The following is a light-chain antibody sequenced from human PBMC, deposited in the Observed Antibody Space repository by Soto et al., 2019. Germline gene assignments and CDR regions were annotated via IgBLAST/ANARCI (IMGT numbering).Light chain of an antibody. CDR3: QQYGSPLT. V-gene: IGKV3-20*01. Sequence: EVVLTQSPGTLSLSPGERATLACRASQTFSSSYLAWYQQKPGQAPRLLIYNASNKSTGIPDRFSGSGSGTDLSLTISRLEPEDFAVYYCQQYGSPLTFGGGNKGEIK. CDR1: QTFSSSY. J-gene: IGKJ4*01. CDR2: NAS.